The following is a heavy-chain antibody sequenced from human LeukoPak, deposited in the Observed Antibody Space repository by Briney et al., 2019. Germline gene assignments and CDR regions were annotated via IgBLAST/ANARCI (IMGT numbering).Heavy chain of an antibody. CDR1: GGTFSSYA. CDR2: MSPNSGNT. Sequence: GSSVKVSCKASGGTFSSYAISWVRQAPGQGLEWMGWMSPNSGNTGYAQKFQGRVTMTRNTSISTAYMELSRLRSEDTAVYYWARDLRGGKDYWGQGTLVTVSS. V-gene: IGHV1-8*02. D-gene: IGHD3-10*01. J-gene: IGHJ4*02. CDR3: ARDLRGGKDY.